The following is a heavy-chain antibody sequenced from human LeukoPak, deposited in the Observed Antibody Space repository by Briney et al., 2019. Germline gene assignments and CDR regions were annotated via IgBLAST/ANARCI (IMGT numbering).Heavy chain of an antibody. V-gene: IGHV1-18*01. CDR3: ARIITIFGVVKGYYFDY. D-gene: IGHD3-3*01. Sequence: GASVKVSCKASGYTFTNYGISWVRQAPGQGLEWMGWISAYNGNTNYAQKLQGRVTMTTDTSTSTAYMELRSLRSDDTAVYYCARIITIFGVVKGYYFDYWGQGTLVTVSS. CDR2: ISAYNGNT. CDR1: GYTFTNYG. J-gene: IGHJ4*02.